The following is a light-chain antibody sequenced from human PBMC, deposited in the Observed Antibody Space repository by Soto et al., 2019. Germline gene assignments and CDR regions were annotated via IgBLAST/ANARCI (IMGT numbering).Light chain of an antibody. CDR2: DAS. V-gene: IGKV1-5*01. J-gene: IGKJ1*01. Sequence: DIQMTQTTSTLSSSVGDRFTIAFLASQSLGSWLAWYQQKPGKAPKLLIYDASRLESGVPSRFSGSGSGTEFTLTISSLQPDDFATYYCHQYNNYPWTFGQGTKVDI. CDR1: QSLGSW. CDR3: HQYNNYPWT.